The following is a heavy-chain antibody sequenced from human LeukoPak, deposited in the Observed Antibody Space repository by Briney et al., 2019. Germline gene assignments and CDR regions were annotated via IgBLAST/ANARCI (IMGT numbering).Heavy chain of an antibody. D-gene: IGHD5-18*01. CDR3: GRDPRLGIRGYTYGYIDH. J-gene: IGHJ4*02. Sequence: ASVKVSCKASGYTFTSYAMNWVRQAPGQGLEWMGWINTNTGNPTYAQSFTGRYVFSLDTSASTAYLQINGLKADDTAVYYCGRDPRLGIRGYTYGYIDHWGQGTLLTVAS. CDR2: INTNTGNP. CDR1: GYTFTSYA. V-gene: IGHV7-4-1*02.